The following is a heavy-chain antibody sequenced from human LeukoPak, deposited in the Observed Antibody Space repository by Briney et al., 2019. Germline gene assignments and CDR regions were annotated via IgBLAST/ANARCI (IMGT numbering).Heavy chain of an antibody. V-gene: IGHV4-4*02. Sequence: SETLSLTCTVSGGSISSSSWWSWVRRPPGKGLEWIGEISHSGTTNYKPSLKSRVTISLDQSKIQVSLRLNSVTAADTAVYYCASMVPTLRYFQHWGQGTLVTVSS. J-gene: IGHJ1*01. CDR1: GGSISSSSW. CDR2: ISHSGTT. D-gene: IGHD4/OR15-4a*01. CDR3: ASMVPTLRYFQH.